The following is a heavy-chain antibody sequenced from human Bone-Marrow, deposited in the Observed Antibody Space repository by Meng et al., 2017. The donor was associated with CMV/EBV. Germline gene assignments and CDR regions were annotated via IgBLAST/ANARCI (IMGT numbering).Heavy chain of an antibody. V-gene: IGHV3-23*01. D-gene: IGHD6-13*01. J-gene: IGHJ4*02. CDR3: ATGGIAALDY. Sequence: SCKASGGTFSSYAMSWVRQAPGKGLEWVSAISGSGGSTYYADSVKGRFTISRDNSKNTLYLQMNSLRAEDTAVYYCATGGIAALDYWGQGTLVTVSS. CDR1: GGTFSSYA. CDR2: ISGSGGST.